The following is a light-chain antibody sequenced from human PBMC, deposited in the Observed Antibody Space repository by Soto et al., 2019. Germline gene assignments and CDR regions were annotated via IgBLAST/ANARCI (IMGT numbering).Light chain of an antibody. CDR2: AAS. V-gene: IGKV1-6*01. J-gene: IGKJ1*01. Sequence: IQMTLSPSILSATVGDRVTITCRANQTISPWLAWYRQKPGKAPNLLIYAASSLQSGVPSRFSGSGSGTDFTLTISSLQPEDFATYYCLQDYNYPRTFGQGTKVDIK. CDR1: QTISPW. CDR3: LQDYNYPRT.